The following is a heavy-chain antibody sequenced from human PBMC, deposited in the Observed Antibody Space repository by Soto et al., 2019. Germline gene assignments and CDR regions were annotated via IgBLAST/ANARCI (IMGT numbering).Heavy chain of an antibody. CDR1: GFTFGSYG. V-gene: IGHV3-7*01. CDR2: IKPDGSAP. CDR3: ARAGYCGPGCYYYFDY. Sequence: GGSLRLSCAVFGFTFGSYGMNWVRLIPGKGLEWVAYIKPDGSAPYYVDSVKGRFTISRANAKNSLYLQMNGLRVEDTSGYYCARAGYCGPGCYYYFDYWGQGTLVTVSS. J-gene: IGHJ4*02. D-gene: IGHD2-21*02.